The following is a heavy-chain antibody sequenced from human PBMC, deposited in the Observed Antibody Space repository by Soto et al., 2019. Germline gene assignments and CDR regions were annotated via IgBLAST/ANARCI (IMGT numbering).Heavy chain of an antibody. V-gene: IGHV1-18*01. CDR1: GYTFTSYG. D-gene: IGHD5-18*01. J-gene: IGHJ6*02. CDR3: ARAGWIQLWAKYYYYGMDV. Sequence: ASLKVSCKSSGYTFTSYGISWVRQAPGQGLEWMGWVSAYNGNTNYAQKLQGRVTMTTDTSTSTAYMELRSLRSDDTAVYYCARAGWIQLWAKYYYYGMDVWGQGTTVTVSS. CDR2: VSAYNGNT.